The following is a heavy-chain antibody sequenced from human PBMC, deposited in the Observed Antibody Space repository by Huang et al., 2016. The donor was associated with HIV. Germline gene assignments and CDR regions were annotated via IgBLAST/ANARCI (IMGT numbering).Heavy chain of an antibody. CDR1: GYTFTNYD. CDR3: ARGLFMGRDSSWWREDCFDY. V-gene: IGHV1-8*01. Sequence: QVQLVQSGAEVKQPGASVKISCKASGYTFTNYDINWVRQAAGQGLEGRGGMNPKSGNTGDTQRLQGRVTITRDTSISTAYMELSSLRSDDTAVYYCARGLFMGRDSSWWREDCFDYWGQGTLVIVSS. CDR2: MNPKSGNT. J-gene: IGHJ4*02. D-gene: IGHD6-13*01.